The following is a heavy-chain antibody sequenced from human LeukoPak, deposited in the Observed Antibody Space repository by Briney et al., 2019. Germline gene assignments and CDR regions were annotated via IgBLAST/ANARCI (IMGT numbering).Heavy chain of an antibody. D-gene: IGHD6-6*01. V-gene: IGHV5-10-1*01. J-gene: IGHJ6*02. Sequence: GESLKISCKGSGYRFINYWIGWVRQMPGKGLEWMGRIDPSDSYTNYSPSFQGHVTVSADKSISTAYLQWSSLKASDTAMYYCARGESSSSEGYYYYYGMDVWGQGTTVTVSS. CDR2: IDPSDSYT. CDR3: ARGESSSSEGYYYYYGMDV. CDR1: GYRFINYW.